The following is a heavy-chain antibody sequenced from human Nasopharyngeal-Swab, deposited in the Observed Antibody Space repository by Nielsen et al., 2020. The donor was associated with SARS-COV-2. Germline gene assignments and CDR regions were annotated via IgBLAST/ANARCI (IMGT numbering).Heavy chain of an antibody. D-gene: IGHD3-22*01. CDR3: TTATAAAGTYYYDSSGYYYFDY. CDR2: IKSKTDGGTT. V-gene: IGHV3-15*07. Sequence: WLRQPPGKGLEWVGRIKSKTDGGTTDYAAPVKGRFTISRDDSKNTLYLQMNSLKTEDTAVYYCTTATAAAGTYYYDSSGYYYFDYWGQGTLVTVSS. J-gene: IGHJ4*02.